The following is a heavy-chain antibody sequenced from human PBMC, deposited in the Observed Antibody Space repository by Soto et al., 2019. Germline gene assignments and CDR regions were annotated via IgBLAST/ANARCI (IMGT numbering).Heavy chain of an antibody. D-gene: IGHD3-22*01. J-gene: IGHJ4*02. V-gene: IGHV1-18*01. CDR2: ISAYNGNT. CDR3: ARDRDTMIVVVITGGYYFDY. CDR1: GYTFTSYG. Sequence: QVQLVQSGAEVKKPGASVKVSCKASGYTFTSYGISWVRQAPGQGLEWMGWISAYNGNTNYAQKLQGRVTMTTDTSTSTAYMELRSLRSDDTAVYYCARDRDTMIVVVITGGYYFDYWGQGTLVTVSS.